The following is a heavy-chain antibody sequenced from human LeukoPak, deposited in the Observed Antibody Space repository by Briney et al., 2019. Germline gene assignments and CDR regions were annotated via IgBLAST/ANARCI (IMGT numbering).Heavy chain of an antibody. CDR1: GGSFSGYY. J-gene: IGHJ5*02. D-gene: IGHD6-6*01. Sequence: PSETLSLTCAVYGGSFSGYYWSWIRQPPGKGLEWIGEINHSGSTNYNPSLKSRVTISVDTSKNQFSLKLSSVTAADTAVYYCARKGAARRSNWFDPWGQGTLVTVSS. V-gene: IGHV4-34*01. CDR2: INHSGST. CDR3: ARKGAARRSNWFDP.